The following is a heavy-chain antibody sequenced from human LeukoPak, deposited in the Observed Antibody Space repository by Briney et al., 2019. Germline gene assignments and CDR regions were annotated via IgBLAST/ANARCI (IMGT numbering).Heavy chain of an antibody. V-gene: IGHV5-51*01. CDR3: ARQILLYYYDSSGYSDY. CDR1: GYSFTSYW. CDR2: IYPGDSDT. Sequence: GESLKISCKGSGYSFTSYWIGWVRQMPGKGLEWMGIIYPGDSDTRYSPSFQGQVTISADKSISTAYLQWSSLKASDTAMYYCARQILLYYYDSSGYSDYWGQGTLVTVSS. J-gene: IGHJ4*02. D-gene: IGHD3-22*01.